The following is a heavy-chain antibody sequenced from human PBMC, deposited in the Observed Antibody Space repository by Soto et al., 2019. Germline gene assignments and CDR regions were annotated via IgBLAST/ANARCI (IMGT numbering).Heavy chain of an antibody. Sequence: QVQLVQSGAEVKKPGSSVKVSCKASGGNFRSYGISWVRQAPGQGLEWMGGIIPFLGTSNYARKFQGRVRTPADESPRTAKMGLSSLGNEDTAVYYCATGNCADGVCYWNYYYGMDVWGQGTTVTVSS. J-gene: IGHJ6*02. V-gene: IGHV1-69*11. CDR2: IIPFLGTS. CDR1: GGNFRSYG. D-gene: IGHD2-8*01. CDR3: ATGNCADGVCYWNYYYGMDV.